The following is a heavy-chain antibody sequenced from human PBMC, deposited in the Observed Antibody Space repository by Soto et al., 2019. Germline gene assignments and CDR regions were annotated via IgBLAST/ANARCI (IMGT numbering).Heavy chain of an antibody. CDR1: GFTFTSYS. CDR2: ISSTSATI. V-gene: IGHV3-48*01. CDR3: ARAKSLEYNWFDT. Sequence: EVQLMESGGGLVQPGGSLRLSCTASGFTFTSYSINWVRQAPGQGLEWISYISSTSATIYYAESVRGRFTVSRDNAKNSVYLQMTSLGAEDTAVYFGARAKSLEYNWFDTWGQGTPVTVSS. J-gene: IGHJ5*02.